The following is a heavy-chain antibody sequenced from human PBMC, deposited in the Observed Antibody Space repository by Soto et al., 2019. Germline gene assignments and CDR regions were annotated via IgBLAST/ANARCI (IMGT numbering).Heavy chain of an antibody. V-gene: IGHV1-69*13. Sequence: SVKVSCKASGYTFSSYAISWVRQAPGQGLEWMGGIIPIFGTANYAQKFQGRVTITADESTSTAYMELSSLRSEDTAVYYCARSGAPTGDHDYWGQGTLVTVSS. CDR1: GYTFSSYA. J-gene: IGHJ4*02. CDR3: ARSGAPTGDHDY. CDR2: IIPIFGTA. D-gene: IGHD2-21*01.